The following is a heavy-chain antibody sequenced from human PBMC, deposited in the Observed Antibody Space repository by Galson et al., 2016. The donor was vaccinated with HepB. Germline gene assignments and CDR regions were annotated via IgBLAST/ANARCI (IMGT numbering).Heavy chain of an antibody. V-gene: IGHV3-7*01. CDR1: GFPFSTYC. J-gene: IGHJ5*02. D-gene: IGHD3-22*01. CDR3: ARVMNSGYPFS. Sequence: SLRLSCAASGFPFSTYCMTWVRQAPGKGPEWVAVIKPDGREIQYMDSVKGRFTISRDDAKNSLYLQMNSLRAEDTAVYFCARVMNSGYPFSWGQGTLVTVSS. CDR2: IKPDGREI.